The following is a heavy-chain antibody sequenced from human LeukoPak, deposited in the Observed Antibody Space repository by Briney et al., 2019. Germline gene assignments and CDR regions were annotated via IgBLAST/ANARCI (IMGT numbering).Heavy chain of an antibody. J-gene: IGHJ3*02. V-gene: IGHV3-21*01. CDR1: GFSFSSST. CDR3: VRDSYWLGGTIGAFDI. Sequence: GGSLRLSCAASGFSFSSSTMNWVRQAPGGGLEWVSSISSSGSSIYYADSVKGRFTISRDNAKNSLYLQINSLRAEDTAVYYCVRDSYWLGGTIGAFDIWGQGTMVTVSS. D-gene: IGHD3-10*01. CDR2: ISSSGSSI.